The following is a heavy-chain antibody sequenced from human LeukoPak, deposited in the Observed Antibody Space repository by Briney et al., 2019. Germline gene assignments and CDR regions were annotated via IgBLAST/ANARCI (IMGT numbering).Heavy chain of an antibody. J-gene: IGHJ2*01. Sequence: GSLRLSCAASGLPFSNYGMHWVRQAPGKGLEWVAFIRYDGSNKYYADSVKGRFTISRDNSKNTLYLQMNSLRPEDTAVYYCAKDRVTGDIRYFDLWGRGTLVTVSS. CDR2: IRYDGSNK. CDR3: AKDRVTGDIRYFDL. CDR1: GLPFSNYG. D-gene: IGHD7-27*01. V-gene: IGHV3-30*02.